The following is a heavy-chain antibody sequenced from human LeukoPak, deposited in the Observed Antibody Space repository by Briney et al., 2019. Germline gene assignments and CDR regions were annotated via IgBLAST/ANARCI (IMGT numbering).Heavy chain of an antibody. CDR2: IYYSGST. CDR1: GGSISSSSYY. CDR3: AREFGPRDQQLVYYFD. V-gene: IGHV4-39*07. Sequence: SETLSLTCTVSGGSISSSSYYWGWIRQPPGKGLEWIGSIYYSGSTYYNPSLKSRVTISVDTSKNQFSLKLSSVTAADTAVYYCAREFGPRDQQLVYYFDYGAREPWSPSPQ. J-gene: IGHJ4*02. D-gene: IGHD6-13*01.